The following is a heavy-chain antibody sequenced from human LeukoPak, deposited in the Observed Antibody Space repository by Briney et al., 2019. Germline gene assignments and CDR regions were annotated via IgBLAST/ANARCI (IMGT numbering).Heavy chain of an antibody. CDR2: IKQDESEK. V-gene: IGHV3-7*05. Sequence: PGGSLRLSCAASGFTFSSYWMSWVRQAPGKGLEWVANIKQDESEKYYVDSVRGRFSISRDNAKNSLFLQMTSLTAEDTAVYYCARDCSGGNCYRGVWFDSWGQGTLVTVSP. CDR3: ARDCSGGNCYRGVWFDS. D-gene: IGHD2-15*01. J-gene: IGHJ5*01. CDR1: GFTFSSYW.